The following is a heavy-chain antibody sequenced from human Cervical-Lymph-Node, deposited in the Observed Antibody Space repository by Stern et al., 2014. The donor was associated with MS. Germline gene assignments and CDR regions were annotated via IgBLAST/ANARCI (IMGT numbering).Heavy chain of an antibody. CDR3: GKDLHYWSADS. V-gene: IGHV3-23*01. CDR2: SGSDGGT. J-gene: IGHJ4*02. CDR1: GFTFSSFA. Sequence: EVPLMESGGGLVQPGGSLRLSCEGSGFTFSSFALTWIRQAPGKGLEWVSGSGSDGGTHYAESVRGRFTVSRDNSRNTLYLQMDRLRAEDTAVYYCGKDLHYWSADSWGQGTLVTVSS. D-gene: IGHD1-1*01.